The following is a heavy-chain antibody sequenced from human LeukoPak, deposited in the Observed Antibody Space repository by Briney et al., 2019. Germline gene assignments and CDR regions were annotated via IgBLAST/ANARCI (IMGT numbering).Heavy chain of an antibody. CDR3: ARAPVFYDILSGYYTGWFDP. V-gene: IGHV1-2*02. CDR1: GYTFTGYY. D-gene: IGHD3-9*01. Sequence: ASVKVSCKASGYTFTGYYMHWVRQAPGQGLEWMGWINPNSGGTNYAQKFQGRVTMTRDTSISTAYMELSRLRSDDTAVYYCARAPVFYDILSGYYTGWFDPWSQGTLVTVSS. J-gene: IGHJ5*02. CDR2: INPNSGGT.